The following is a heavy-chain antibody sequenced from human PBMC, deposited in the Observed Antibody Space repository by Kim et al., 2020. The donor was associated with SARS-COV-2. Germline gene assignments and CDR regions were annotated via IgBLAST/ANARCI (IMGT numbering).Heavy chain of an antibody. CDR2: ISYDGSNR. CDR3: ASLFHPHL. CDR1: GLTFSTYA. D-gene: IGHD3-10*01. J-gene: IGHJ2*01. Sequence: GGSLRLSCAASGLTFSTYAMHWVRQAPGKWLEWVAVISYDGSNRYYADSVKGRFTISRDNSENTLFLQMNSLRAEDTAVYYCASLFHPHLWGRGTLVIVSS. V-gene: IGHV3-30-3*01.